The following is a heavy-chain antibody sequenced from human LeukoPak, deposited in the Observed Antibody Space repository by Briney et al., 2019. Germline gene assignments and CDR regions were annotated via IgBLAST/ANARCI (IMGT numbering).Heavy chain of an antibody. CDR3: ARVGATNPRFDY. Sequence: ASVKVSCKASGYTFTSYDINWVRQATGQGLEWMGWMNPNSGNTGYAQKFQGRVTITRNTSISTAYMELSSLRSEDTAVYYCARVGATNPRFDYWGQGTLVTVS. J-gene: IGHJ4*02. CDR1: GYTFTSYD. CDR2: MNPNSGNT. D-gene: IGHD1-26*01. V-gene: IGHV1-8*03.